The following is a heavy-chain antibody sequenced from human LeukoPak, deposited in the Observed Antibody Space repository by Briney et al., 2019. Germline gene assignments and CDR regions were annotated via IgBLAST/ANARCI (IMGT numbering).Heavy chain of an antibody. Sequence: GGSLRLSCAASGFTVSSNYMSWVRQSPGKGLEWVSVIYSGGSTYYADSVKGRFTISRDNSKNTLYLQMNSLRAEDTAVYYCARGSGLAAFDIWGQGTMVTVSS. D-gene: IGHD3-3*01. J-gene: IGHJ3*02. CDR3: ARGSGLAAFDI. CDR1: GFTVSSNY. CDR2: IYSGGST. V-gene: IGHV3-53*01.